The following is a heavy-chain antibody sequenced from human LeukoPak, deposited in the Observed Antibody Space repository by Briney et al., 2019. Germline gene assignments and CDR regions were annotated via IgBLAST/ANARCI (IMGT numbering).Heavy chain of an antibody. Sequence: GGSLRLSCVVSGFNLSNYWMSWVRQAPGKGLAWVANIKQDGSEKYYVDSVTGRFTISRDNAKNSLFLQMDSLRVEDTAVYYCARDPPYYYGSKEENFDYWGQGTLVTVSS. CDR3: ARDPPYYYGSKEENFDY. CDR1: GFNLSNYW. CDR2: IKQDGSEK. J-gene: IGHJ4*02. D-gene: IGHD3-10*01. V-gene: IGHV3-7*01.